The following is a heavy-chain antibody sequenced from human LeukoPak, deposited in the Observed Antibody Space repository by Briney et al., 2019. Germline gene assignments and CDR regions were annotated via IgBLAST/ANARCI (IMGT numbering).Heavy chain of an antibody. J-gene: IGHJ4*02. Sequence: PSETLYLTCTVSGGSISSGSYYWSWIRQPAGKGLEWIGRIYTSGSTNYNPSLKSRVTISVDTSKNQFSLKLSSVTAADTAVYYCARDPYVVVTATTDDYWGQGTLVTVSS. CDR3: ARDPYVVVTATTDDY. CDR2: IYTSGST. V-gene: IGHV4-61*02. D-gene: IGHD2-21*02. CDR1: GGSISSGSYY.